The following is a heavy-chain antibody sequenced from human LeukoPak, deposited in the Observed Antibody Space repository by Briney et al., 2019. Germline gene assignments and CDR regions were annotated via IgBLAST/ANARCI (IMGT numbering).Heavy chain of an antibody. Sequence: SETLSLTCTVSGGSISSCGYCWSWIRQHPGKGLEWIGYIYYSGSTYYNPSLKSRVTISVDTSKNQFSLKLSSVTAADTAVYYCARGARYSSSSTPPDDYWGQGTLVTISS. CDR2: IYYSGST. CDR1: GGSISSCGYC. J-gene: IGHJ4*02. V-gene: IGHV4-31*03. CDR3: ARGARYSSSSTPPDDY. D-gene: IGHD6-6*01.